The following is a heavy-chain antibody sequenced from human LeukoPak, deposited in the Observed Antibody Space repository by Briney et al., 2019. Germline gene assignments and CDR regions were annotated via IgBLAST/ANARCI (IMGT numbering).Heavy chain of an antibody. CDR3: GRGLRPVDY. V-gene: IGHV3-74*01. CDR2: IKSDGSRT. CDR1: GFTFSSYW. J-gene: IGHJ4*02. Sequence: TGGSLRLSCAASGFTFSSYWMHWVRQAPEKGLVWVSHIKSDGSRTNYADSVKGRFTISRDNAKNTVYLQMNSLRVEDTAVYYCGRGLRPVDYWGQGTLVTVSS.